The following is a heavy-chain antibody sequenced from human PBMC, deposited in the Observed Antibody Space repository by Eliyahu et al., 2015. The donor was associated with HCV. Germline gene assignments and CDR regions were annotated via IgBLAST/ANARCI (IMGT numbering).Heavy chain of an antibody. Sequence: EVQLLESGGGLVQPGGSLRLSCAASGXTXRXXALSWVRQAPGKGLGWVSGISGSGGSTFYADSVKGRFIISRDNSKNTLFLQMNSLRAEDTAVFYCAKRTGYYDSSGYYVYYFDYWGQGTLVTVSS. J-gene: IGHJ4*02. CDR1: GXTXRXXA. V-gene: IGHV3-23*01. CDR2: ISGSGGST. D-gene: IGHD3-22*01. CDR3: AKRTGYYDSSGYYVYYFDY.